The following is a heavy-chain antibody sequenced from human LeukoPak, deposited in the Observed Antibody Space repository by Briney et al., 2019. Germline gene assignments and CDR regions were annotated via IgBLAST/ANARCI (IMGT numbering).Heavy chain of an antibody. CDR2: ISGSGGST. D-gene: IGHD3-10*01. J-gene: IGHJ4*02. Sequence: PGGSLRLSCAASGFTFSSYAMSWVRQAPGKGLEWVSAISGSGGSTYYADSVKGRFTTSRDDSKNTLYLQMNSLRAEDTAVYYCARPYYYGSGSYYITPLFDYWGQGTLVTVSS. CDR3: ARPYYYGSGSYYITPLFDY. V-gene: IGHV3-23*01. CDR1: GFTFSSYA.